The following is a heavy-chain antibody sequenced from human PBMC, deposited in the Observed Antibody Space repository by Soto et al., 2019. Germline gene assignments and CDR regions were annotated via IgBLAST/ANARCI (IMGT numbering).Heavy chain of an antibody. Sequence: SETLSLTCTVSGGSISSYYWSWIRQPPGKGLEWIGYIYYDGSTSYNPSLRSRVTISVDTSKNQFSLILSSVTSADTAVYYCARDQLSSGLYVWFDPWGQGTLVTVSS. D-gene: IGHD6-25*01. V-gene: IGHV4-59*01. CDR2: IYYDGST. CDR3: ARDQLSSGLYVWFDP. J-gene: IGHJ5*02. CDR1: GGSISSYY.